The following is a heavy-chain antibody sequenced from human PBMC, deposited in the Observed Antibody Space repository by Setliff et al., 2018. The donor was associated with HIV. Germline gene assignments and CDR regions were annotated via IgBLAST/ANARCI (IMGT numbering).Heavy chain of an antibody. Sequence: GGSLSLSCAASGFTSGFAFSYYWMHWVRQVPGKGLVWVSRITNDVSATTYADFVKGRFTISRDNAKNMVYLQMNSLRVEDTAVYYCTTGPYNGYSDWGHGTAVTVSS. CDR1: GFAFSYYW. D-gene: IGHD5-12*01. CDR2: ITNDVSAT. J-gene: IGHJ4*01. V-gene: IGHV3-74*01. CDR3: TTGPYNGYSD.